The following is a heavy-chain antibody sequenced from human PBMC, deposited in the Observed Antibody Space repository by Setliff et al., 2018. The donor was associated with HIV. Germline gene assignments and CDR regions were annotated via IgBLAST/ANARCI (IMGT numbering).Heavy chain of an antibody. D-gene: IGHD2-15*01. CDR3: ARGVVVAATRWFDP. Sequence: SETLSLTCTVSGGSISSHYWSWIRQPPGKGLEWIGYIYYSGSTNYNPSLKSRVTISVDTSKNQFSLKLSSVTAADTAVYYCARGVVVAATRWFDPWGQGTLVTAPQ. CDR2: IYYSGST. V-gene: IGHV4-59*11. CDR1: GGSISSHY. J-gene: IGHJ5*02.